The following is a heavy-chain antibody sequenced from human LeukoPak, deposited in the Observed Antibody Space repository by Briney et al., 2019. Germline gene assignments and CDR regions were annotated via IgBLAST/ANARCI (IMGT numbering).Heavy chain of an antibody. J-gene: IGHJ6*03. Sequence: PGGSLRLSCAASGFTFSSYWMSWVRQAPGKGLEWVANIKQDGSEKYYVDRVKGRFTISRDNAKNSLYLQMNSLRAEDTAVYYCARENVYDFWSGYYYYYYYMDVWGKGTTVTVSS. V-gene: IGHV3-7*01. D-gene: IGHD3-3*01. CDR3: ARENVYDFWSGYYYYYYYMDV. CDR2: IKQDGSEK. CDR1: GFTFSSYW.